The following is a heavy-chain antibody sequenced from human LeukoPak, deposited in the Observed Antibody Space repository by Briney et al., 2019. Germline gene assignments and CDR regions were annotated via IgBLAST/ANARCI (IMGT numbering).Heavy chain of an antibody. CDR2: IYSGGST. Sequence: PGGSLRLSCAASGFTVSSNYMSWVRQAPGKGLEWVSVIYSGGSTYYADSVKGRFTISRDNSENTLYLQMNSLRAEDTAVYYCAREGDSSGYYYRPTDYFDYWGQGTLVTVSS. J-gene: IGHJ4*02. V-gene: IGHV3-66*02. D-gene: IGHD3-22*01. CDR1: GFTVSSNY. CDR3: AREGDSSGYYYRPTDYFDY.